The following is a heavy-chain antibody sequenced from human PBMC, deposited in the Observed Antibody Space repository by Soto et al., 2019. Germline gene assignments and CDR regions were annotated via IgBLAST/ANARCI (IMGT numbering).Heavy chain of an antibody. Sequence: GGSLRLSCAAPGFTFSSYSMNWVRQAPGKGLEWVSYISSSSSTIYYADSVKGRFTISRDNAKNSLYLQMNSLRDEDTAVYYCTTGDTIFLYGMDVWGQGTTVTVSS. CDR1: GFTFSSYS. J-gene: IGHJ6*02. CDR3: TTGDTIFLYGMDV. D-gene: IGHD3-9*01. CDR2: ISSSSSTI. V-gene: IGHV3-48*02.